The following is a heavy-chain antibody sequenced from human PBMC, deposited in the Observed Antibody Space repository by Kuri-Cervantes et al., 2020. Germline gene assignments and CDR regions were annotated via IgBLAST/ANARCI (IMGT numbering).Heavy chain of an antibody. CDR1: GGSFSGYY. J-gene: IGHJ6*03. CDR2: INHSGST. CDR3: ARDHPPTVTTDYDYMDL. V-gene: IGHV4-34*01. Sequence: SETLSLTCAVYGGSFSGYYWSWIRQPPGKGLEWIGEINHSGSTNYNPSLKSRITISLDTSENQFSLKLSSVTAADTAVYFCARDHPPTVTTDYDYMDLWGKGTTVTVSS. D-gene: IGHD4-17*01.